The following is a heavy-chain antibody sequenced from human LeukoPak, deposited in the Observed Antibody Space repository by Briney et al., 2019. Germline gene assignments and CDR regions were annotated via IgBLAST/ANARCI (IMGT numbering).Heavy chain of an antibody. CDR2: IYYSGSA. V-gene: IGHV4-59*01. CDR1: GGSISSYY. J-gene: IGHJ6*03. D-gene: IGHD5-18*01. CDR3: ARSRGYSYGYGYYYYMDV. Sequence: SETLSLTCTVSGGSISSYYWSWIQQPPGKGLEWIGYIYYSGSANYNPSLKSRVTISVDTSKNQFSLKLSSVTAADTAVYYCARSRGYSYGYGYYYYMDVWGKGTTVTVSS.